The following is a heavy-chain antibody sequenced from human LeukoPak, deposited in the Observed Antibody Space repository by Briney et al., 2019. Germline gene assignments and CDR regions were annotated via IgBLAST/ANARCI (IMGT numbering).Heavy chain of an antibody. V-gene: IGHV3-23*01. CDR2: INGSGGST. Sequence: PGGSLRLSCAASGFTFSSYAMSWVRQAPGKGLEWVSAINGSGGSTYYADSVKGRFTISRDNSKNTLYLQMNSLRAEDTAVYYCAKEDYAITMVRGVIITPPNIWGQGTMVTVSS. CDR1: GFTFSSYA. J-gene: IGHJ3*02. D-gene: IGHD3-10*01. CDR3: AKEDYAITMVRGVIITPPNI.